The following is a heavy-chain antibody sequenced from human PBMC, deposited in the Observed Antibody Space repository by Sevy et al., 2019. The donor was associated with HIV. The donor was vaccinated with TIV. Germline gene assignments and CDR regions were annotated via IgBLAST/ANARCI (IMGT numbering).Heavy chain of an antibody. V-gene: IGHV4-34*01. CDR2: INHSGST. Sequence: SETLSLTCAVYGGSFSGYYWSWIRQPPGMGLEWIGEINHSGSTNYNPSLKSRVTISVDTSKNQFSLKLSSVTAADTAVYYCARSIAARVHRRSDAFDIWGQGTMVTVSS. D-gene: IGHD6-6*01. CDR3: ARSIAARVHRRSDAFDI. J-gene: IGHJ3*02. CDR1: GGSFSGYY.